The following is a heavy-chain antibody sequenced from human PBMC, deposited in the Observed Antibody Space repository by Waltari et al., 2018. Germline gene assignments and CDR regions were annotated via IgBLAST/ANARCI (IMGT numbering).Heavy chain of an antibody. D-gene: IGHD6-19*01. Sequence: QVQLQQWGAGLLKPSETLSLTCAVYGGSFSGYYWSWIRQPPGKGLEWIGEINHSGRTNDTPSLKSGVTIAVDTSKNKFSLKLSSGTAADTAVYYCARGSPGIAVAGTRLFDYWGQGTLVTVSS. V-gene: IGHV4-34*01. CDR1: GGSFSGYY. CDR3: ARGSPGIAVAGTRLFDY. CDR2: INHSGRT. J-gene: IGHJ4*02.